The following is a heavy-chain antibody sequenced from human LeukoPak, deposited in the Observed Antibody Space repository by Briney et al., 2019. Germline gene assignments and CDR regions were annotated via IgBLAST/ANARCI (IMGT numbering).Heavy chain of an antibody. J-gene: IGHJ4*02. CDR2: IIPILGIA. D-gene: IGHD3-22*01. V-gene: IGHV1-69*04. CDR3: ARVNDDSSGYYYVLD. CDR1: GGTFSSYA. Sequence: SVKVSCKASGGTFSSYAISWVRQAPGRGLEWMGRIIPILGIANYAQKFQGRVTITADKSTSTAYMELSSLRSEDTAVYYCARVNDDSSGYYYVLDWGQGTLVTVSS.